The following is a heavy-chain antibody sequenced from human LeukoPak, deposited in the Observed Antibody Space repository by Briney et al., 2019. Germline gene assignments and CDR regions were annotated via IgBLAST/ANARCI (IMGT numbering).Heavy chain of an antibody. J-gene: IGHJ4*02. CDR2: ISYSGSA. V-gene: IGHV4-59*11. CDR3: AREGPRRDGYDADC. CDR1: GVSINGHY. Sequence: SETLSLTCTVSGVSINGHYWGWIRQPPGKGLEWIGFISYSGSALYNPSLRSRVTISVDNSKNQFSLKVNSMTAADTAVYYCAREGPRRDGYDADCWGQGALVTVSP. D-gene: IGHD5-24*01.